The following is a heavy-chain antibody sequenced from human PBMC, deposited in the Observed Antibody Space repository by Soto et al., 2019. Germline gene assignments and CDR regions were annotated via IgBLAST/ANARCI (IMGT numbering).Heavy chain of an antibody. CDR1: GYTFTGYY. CDR3: ARGSITIFGVVISDYYNCIDV. Sequence: ASVKVSCKASGYTFTGYYMHWVRQAPGQGLEWMGWINPNSGGTNYAQKFQGWVTMTRDTSISTAYMELSRLRSDDTAVYYCARGSITIFGVVISDYYNCIDVWGQGTTVTVSS. CDR2: INPNSGGT. D-gene: IGHD3-3*01. V-gene: IGHV1-2*04. J-gene: IGHJ6*02.